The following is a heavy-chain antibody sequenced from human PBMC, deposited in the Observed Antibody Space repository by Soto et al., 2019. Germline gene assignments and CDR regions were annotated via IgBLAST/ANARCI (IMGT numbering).Heavy chain of an antibody. CDR1: GGSISSGGYS. Sequence: QLQLQESGSGLVKPSQTLSLTCAVSGGSISSGGYSWSWIRQPPGKGLEWIGYIYHSGSTYYNPSLKTRVTISVDRTRTQFSLKLSSVTAADTAVYYCAAGGGPPRYYWGQGTLVTVSS. J-gene: IGHJ4*02. V-gene: IGHV4-30-2*01. CDR2: IYHSGST. CDR3: AAGGGPPRYY. D-gene: IGHD1-26*01.